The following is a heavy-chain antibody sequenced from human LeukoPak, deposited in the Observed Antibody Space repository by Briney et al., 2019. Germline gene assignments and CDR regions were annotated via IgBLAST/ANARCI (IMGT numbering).Heavy chain of an antibody. CDR1: GYAFTSYY. Sequence: GASVKVSCKTSGYAFTSYYMHWVRQAPGQGLEWMGWINPNSGGTNYAQKFQGRVTMTRDTSISTAYMELSRLRSDDSAVYYCARVIRSSGYYASNDAFDIWGQGTMVTVSS. V-gene: IGHV1-2*02. D-gene: IGHD3-22*01. CDR3: ARVIRSSGYYASNDAFDI. J-gene: IGHJ3*02. CDR2: INPNSGGT.